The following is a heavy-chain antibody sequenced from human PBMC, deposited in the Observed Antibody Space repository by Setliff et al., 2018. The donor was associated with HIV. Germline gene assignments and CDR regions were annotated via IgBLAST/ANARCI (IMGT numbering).Heavy chain of an antibody. D-gene: IGHD4-17*01. CDR1: GASFTDYY. Sequence: SETLSLTCAFYGASFTDYYWNWIRQPPGKGLEWIGEIHHTGHINYNPSFKSRVTMSLDMSTNQFYLKMASMTAADSAVYYCARFDVTPMTTRDYWGQGAQVTVSS. CDR2: IHHTGHI. J-gene: IGHJ4*02. V-gene: IGHV4-34*01. CDR3: ARFDVTPMTTRDY.